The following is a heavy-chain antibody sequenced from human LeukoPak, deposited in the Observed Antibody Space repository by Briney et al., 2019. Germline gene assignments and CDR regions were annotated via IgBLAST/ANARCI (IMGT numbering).Heavy chain of an antibody. CDR3: ARDLSYGSGADYYYYGMDV. CDR1: GFTFSSYW. D-gene: IGHD3-10*01. V-gene: IGHV3-7*01. J-gene: IGHJ6*02. CDR2: IKQDGSEK. Sequence: PGGSLRLSCAASGFTFSSYWMSWVRQAPGKGLKWVANIKQDGSEKYYVDSVKGRFTISRDNAKNSLYLQMNSLRAEDTAVYYCARDLSYGSGADYYYYGMDVWGQGTTVTVSS.